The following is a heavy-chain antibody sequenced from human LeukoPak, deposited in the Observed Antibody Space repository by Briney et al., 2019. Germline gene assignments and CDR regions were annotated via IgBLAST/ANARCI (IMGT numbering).Heavy chain of an antibody. D-gene: IGHD3-22*01. V-gene: IGHV3-30*03. Sequence: GRSLRLSCAASGFTFSSYGMHWVRQAPGKGLEWVAVISYDGSNKYYADSVKGRFTISRDNSKNTLYLQMNSLRAEDTAVYYCARLDYYDSSGFYQYYLDYWGQGTLVTVSS. CDR3: ARLDYYDSSGFYQYYLDY. J-gene: IGHJ4*02. CDR1: GFTFSSYG. CDR2: ISYDGSNK.